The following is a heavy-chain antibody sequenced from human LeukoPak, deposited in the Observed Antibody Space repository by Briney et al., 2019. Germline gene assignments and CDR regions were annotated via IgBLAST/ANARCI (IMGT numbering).Heavy chain of an antibody. V-gene: IGHV3-21*01. CDR1: GFTFSSYS. J-gene: IGHJ4*02. CDR2: ISGSSSYI. Sequence: GGSLRLSCAASGFTFSSYSMNWVRQAPGKGLEWVSSISGSSSYIYYADSVEGRFTISRDNAKNSLYLQMNSLRAEDTAVYYCARVPYWGQGTLATVSS. CDR3: ARVPY.